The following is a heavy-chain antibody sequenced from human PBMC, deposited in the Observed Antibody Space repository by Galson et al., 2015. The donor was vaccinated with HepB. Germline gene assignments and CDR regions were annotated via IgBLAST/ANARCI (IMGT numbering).Heavy chain of an antibody. J-gene: IGHJ4*02. CDR3: AKDPRSDYYDSSGM. CDR2: ISGSGGST. CDR1: GFTFSSYA. Sequence: SLRLSCAASGFTFSSYAMSWVRQAPGKGLEWVSAISGSGGSTYYADSVKGRFTISRDNSKNTLYLQMNSLRAEDTAVYYFAKDPRSDYYDSSGMWGQGTLVTV. D-gene: IGHD3-22*01. V-gene: IGHV3-23*01.